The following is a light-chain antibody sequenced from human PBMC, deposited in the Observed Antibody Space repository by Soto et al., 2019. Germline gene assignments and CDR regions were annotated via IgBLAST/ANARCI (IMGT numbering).Light chain of an antibody. Sequence: QSALTQPPSASGSPGQSVAISCTGTSSDVGAYKYVSWYQQHPGKAPKLMLYEVTERPSGVPDRFSGSKSGNTASLTVSGLQAEDEADYYCSSYAGTHVVFGTGTKVTVL. J-gene: IGLJ1*01. CDR3: SSYAGTHVV. CDR1: SSDVGAYKY. V-gene: IGLV2-8*01. CDR2: EVT.